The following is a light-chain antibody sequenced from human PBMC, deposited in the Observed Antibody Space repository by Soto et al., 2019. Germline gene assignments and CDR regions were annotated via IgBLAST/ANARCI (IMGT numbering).Light chain of an antibody. Sequence: AIRMTQSPSSLSASIGDTATITGRASQDICSVLALYQQTPGTAPKVLISGASDLHGGVPSRFSGSGSRTDFTLTITHLQSEDFATYYCQHYLNYPITFGQGTRLEIK. J-gene: IGKJ5*01. CDR2: GAS. CDR1: QDICSV. V-gene: IGKV1-8*01. CDR3: QHYLNYPIT.